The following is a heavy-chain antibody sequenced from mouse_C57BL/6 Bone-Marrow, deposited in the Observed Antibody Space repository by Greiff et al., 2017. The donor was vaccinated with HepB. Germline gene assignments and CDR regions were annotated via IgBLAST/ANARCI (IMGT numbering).Heavy chain of an antibody. CDR3: TRYYYGDY. D-gene: IGHD1-1*01. J-gene: IGHJ2*01. CDR1: GFNIKDDY. Sequence: VQLKESGAELVRPGASVKLSCTASGFNIKDDYMHWVKQRPEQGLEWIGWIDPENGDTEYASKFQGKATITADTSSNTAYLQLSSLTSEDTAVYYCTRYYYGDYWGQGTTLTVSS. CDR2: IDPENGDT. V-gene: IGHV14-4*01.